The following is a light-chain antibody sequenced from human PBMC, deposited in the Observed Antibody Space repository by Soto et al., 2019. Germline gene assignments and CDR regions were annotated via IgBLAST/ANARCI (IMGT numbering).Light chain of an antibody. J-gene: IGLJ1*01. CDR1: SSNIGSNT. CDR2: SNN. V-gene: IGLV1-44*01. Sequence: QSVLTQPPSASGTPGQRVTISCSGSSSNIGSNTVNWYQQLPGTAPKLLIYSNNQGPSGVPDRFSGSKSGTSASLAISGLQSEDEADYYCAAWDDSLNGLYVFGTGTKLTVL. CDR3: AAWDDSLNGLYV.